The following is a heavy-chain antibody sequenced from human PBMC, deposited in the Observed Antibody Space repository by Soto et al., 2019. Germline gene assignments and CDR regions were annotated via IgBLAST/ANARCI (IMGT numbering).Heavy chain of an antibody. CDR3: ARAISGYVT. J-gene: IGHJ5*02. D-gene: IGHD5-12*01. CDR2: INTGNGNT. CDR1: GITYTTYA. V-gene: IGHV1-3*04. Sequence: QVQLVQSGAEVKKSGASVKVSCKASGITYTTYAIHWVRQAPGQGLEWMGWINTGNGNTRYSQSFQGRVTLTTDTSANTAYMDLNSLTSEDTAVYYCARAISGYVTWGQGTLITVSS.